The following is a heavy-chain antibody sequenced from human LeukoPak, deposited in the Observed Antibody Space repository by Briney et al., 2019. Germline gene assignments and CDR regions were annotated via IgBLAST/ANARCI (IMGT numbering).Heavy chain of an antibody. CDR3: AKDSNGYSSSWHSFDY. D-gene: IGHD6-13*01. V-gene: IGHV3-23*01. CDR2: IGGSGGST. CDR1: GFTFSSYA. J-gene: IGHJ4*02. Sequence: GGSLRLSCAASGFTFSSYAMSWVRQAPGKGLEWVSAIGGSGGSTYYADSVKGRFTISRDNSKNTLYLQMNSLRAEDTAVYYCAKDSNGYSSSWHSFDYWGQGTLVTVSS.